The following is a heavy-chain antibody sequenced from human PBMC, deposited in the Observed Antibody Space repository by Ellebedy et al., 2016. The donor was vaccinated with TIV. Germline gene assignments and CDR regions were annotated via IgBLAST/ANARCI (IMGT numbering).Heavy chain of an antibody. J-gene: IGHJ2*01. CDR1: GFTVSSNY. D-gene: IGHD3-22*01. CDR2: IYSGGST. CDR3: ARSSGDYDSSGYYPNWYFDL. V-gene: IGHV3-66*01. Sequence: GESLKISCAASGFTVSSNYMSWVRQAPGKGLEWVSVIYSGGSTYYVDSVKGRFTISRDNSKNTLYLQMNSLRAEDTAVYYCARSSGDYDSSGYYPNWYFDLWGRGTLVTVSS.